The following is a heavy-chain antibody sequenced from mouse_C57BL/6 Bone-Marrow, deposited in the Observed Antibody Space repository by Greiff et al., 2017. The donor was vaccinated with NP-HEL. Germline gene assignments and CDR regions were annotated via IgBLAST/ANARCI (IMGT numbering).Heavy chain of an antibody. D-gene: IGHD2-4*01. Sequence: EVQLVESGGGLVQPKGSLKLSCAASGFSFNTYAMNWVRQAPGKGLEWVARIRSKSNNYATYYADSVKDRFTISRDDSESMLYLQMNNLKTEDTAMYDCVRHDDYDIGDWGQGTTLTVSS. CDR2: IRSKSNNYAT. CDR1: GFSFNTYA. J-gene: IGHJ2*01. V-gene: IGHV10-1*01. CDR3: VRHDDYDIGD.